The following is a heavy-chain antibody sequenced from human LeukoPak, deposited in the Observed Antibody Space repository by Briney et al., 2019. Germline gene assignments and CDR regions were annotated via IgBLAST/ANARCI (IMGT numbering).Heavy chain of an antibody. J-gene: IGHJ4*02. D-gene: IGHD2-21*02. CDR1: GGSISGSNYY. CDR2: LYYSGST. CDR3: AGPNYCGGDCSPPIY. V-gene: IGHV4-39*01. Sequence: PSETLSPTCTVSGGSISGSNYYWGWIRQPPGKGLERIGSLYYSGSTYYNPSLKSRVTISVDTSKNQFSLKLSSVTAADTAVFYCAGPNYCGGDCSPPIYWGQGTLVTVSS.